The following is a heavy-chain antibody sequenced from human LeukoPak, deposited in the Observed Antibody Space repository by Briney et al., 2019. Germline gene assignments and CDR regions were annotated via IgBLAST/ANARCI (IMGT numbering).Heavy chain of an antibody. V-gene: IGHV1-2*02. CDR1: GYTFTGYY. Sequence: ASVKVSCKASGYTFTGYYMHWVRQAPGQGLEWMGWINPNSGGTNYAQKFQGRVTMTRDTSISTAYMELSRLRSDDTAVYYCARKRYCNGGSCSPRYYYYMDVWGKGTTVTVSS. CDR3: ARKRYCNGGSCSPRYYYYMDV. D-gene: IGHD2-15*01. CDR2: INPNSGGT. J-gene: IGHJ6*03.